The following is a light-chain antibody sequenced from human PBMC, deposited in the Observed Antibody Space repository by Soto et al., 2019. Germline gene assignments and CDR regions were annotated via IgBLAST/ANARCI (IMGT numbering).Light chain of an antibody. J-gene: IGKJ2*01. CDR1: QDISKY. CDR2: DAS. Sequence: DIQMTQSPSSLSASVGDRVTITCQASQDISKYLNWYQLQPGKAPRLLIYDASNLDAGVPSRFSGSGSRTDFTLTISSLQPEDIATYFCQQFDTLPPAFGQGTKLEIK. CDR3: QQFDTLPPA. V-gene: IGKV1-33*01.